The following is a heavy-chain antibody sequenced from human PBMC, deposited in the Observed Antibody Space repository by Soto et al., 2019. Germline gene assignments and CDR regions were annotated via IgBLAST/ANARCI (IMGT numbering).Heavy chain of an antibody. Sequence: GRSLRLSCAASGLTFSEAWMSWVRQAPGKGLEWVGRIKSIFDGGATDYAAPVKGRFTISRDDSKNTLYLQMNSLKIEDTGVYYCSTGLEVASIPSYWGQGALVTVSS. CDR1: GLTFSEAW. V-gene: IGHV3-15*01. CDR2: IKSIFDGGAT. CDR3: STGLEVASIPSY. J-gene: IGHJ4*02. D-gene: IGHD6-19*01.